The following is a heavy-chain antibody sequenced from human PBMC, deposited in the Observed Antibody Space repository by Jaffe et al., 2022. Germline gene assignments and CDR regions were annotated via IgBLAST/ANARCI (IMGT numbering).Heavy chain of an antibody. V-gene: IGHV4-34*01. CDR1: GGSFSGYY. D-gene: IGHD3-3*01. CDR3: ARGPFSYDFWSGYYTHYYYMDV. Sequence: QVQLQQWGAGLLKPSETLSLTCAVYGGSFSGYYWSWIRQPPGKGLEWIGEINHSGSTNYNPSLKSRVTISVDTSKNQFSLKLSSVTAADTAVYYCARGPFSYDFWSGYYTHYYYMDVWGKGTTVTVSS. CDR2: INHSGST. J-gene: IGHJ6*03.